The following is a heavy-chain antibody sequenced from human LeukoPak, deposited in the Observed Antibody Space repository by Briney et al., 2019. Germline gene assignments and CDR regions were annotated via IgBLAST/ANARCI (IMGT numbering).Heavy chain of an antibody. CDR3: ARVVGVGYYDILTGYGPLDY. D-gene: IGHD3-9*01. J-gene: IGHJ4*02. V-gene: IGHV1-2*02. CDR1: GYTFTGYY. Sequence: ASVKVSCKASGYTFTGYYMHWVRQAPGQGLEWMGWINPNSGGTNYAQKFQGRVTMTRDTSISTAYMELSRLRSDDTAVYYCARVVGVGYYDILTGYGPLDYWGQGTLVTVSS. CDR2: INPNSGGT.